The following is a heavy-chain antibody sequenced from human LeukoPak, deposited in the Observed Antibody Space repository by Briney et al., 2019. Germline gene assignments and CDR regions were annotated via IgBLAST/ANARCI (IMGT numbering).Heavy chain of an antibody. J-gene: IGHJ4*02. CDR2: INPSGGST. Sequence: ASVKVSRKASGYTFTSYYMHWVRQAPGQGLEWMGIINPSGGSTSYAQKFQGRVTMTRDTSTSTVYMELSSLRSEDTAVYYCARDGEAGNLDYWGQGTLVTVSS. D-gene: IGHD6-13*01. V-gene: IGHV1-46*03. CDR1: GYTFTSYY. CDR3: ARDGEAGNLDY.